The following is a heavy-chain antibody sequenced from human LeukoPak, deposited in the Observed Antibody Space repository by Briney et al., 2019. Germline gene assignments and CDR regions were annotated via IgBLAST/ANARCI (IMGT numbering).Heavy chain of an antibody. D-gene: IGHD4-23*01. CDR2: IIPNLGTP. V-gene: IGHV1-69*13. Sequence: SVKVSCKTSGVTFMSHANNWVRQAPGQGLEWMGVIIPNLGTPYYAQNFHDRVTIIADESTTTVYMELRGLHSDNTAMYYCATDLGDLGGNGDYWGQGTLATVSS. J-gene: IGHJ4*02. CDR3: ATDLGDLGGNGDY. CDR1: GVTFMSHA.